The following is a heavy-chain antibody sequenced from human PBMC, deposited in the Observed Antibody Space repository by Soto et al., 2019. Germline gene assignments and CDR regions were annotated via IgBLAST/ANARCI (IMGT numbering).Heavy chain of an antibody. D-gene: IGHD2-15*01. CDR1: GFTVSSNY. J-gene: IGHJ6*02. V-gene: IGHV3-21*01. CDR3: ARDRGYDAHDYYYNAMDV. Sequence: GGSLRLSCAASGFTVSSNYMSWVRQAPGKGLEWVSGIRGFSPYTFYAESVKGRFTISRDNAKNSLYLQMNSLRAEDTAVYYCARDRGYDAHDYYYNAMDVWGQGTTVTVSS. CDR2: IRGFSPYT.